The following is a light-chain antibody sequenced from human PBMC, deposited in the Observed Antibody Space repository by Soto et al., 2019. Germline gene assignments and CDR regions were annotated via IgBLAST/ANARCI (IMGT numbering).Light chain of an antibody. CDR3: LQYGIPLWT. CDR2: AAS. J-gene: IGKJ1*01. CDR1: QSVTANY. V-gene: IGKV3-20*01. Sequence: EIALTQSPGTLSLSPGERATLSCRASQSVTANYLAGYQQKPGQAPRLLIYAASIGATGIPDRFSGNGSGTDFTLTISRLEPEDFAVYYCLQYGIPLWTFGQGTKVEIK.